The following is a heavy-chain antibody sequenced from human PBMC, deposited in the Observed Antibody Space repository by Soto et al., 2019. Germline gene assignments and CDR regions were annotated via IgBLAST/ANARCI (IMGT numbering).Heavy chain of an antibody. D-gene: IGHD4-17*01. J-gene: IGHJ4*02. Sequence: EVQLVEYGGGLVQPGGSLRLSCAASGFTFSSYSMNWVRQAPGKGLEWVSYISSSSSTIYYADSVKGRFTISRDNAKNSLYLQMNSLRDEDTAVYYCARGWRMTPVTTDTVGFDYWVQGTLVTVSS. CDR2: ISSSSSTI. V-gene: IGHV3-48*02. CDR3: ARGWRMTPVTTDTVGFDY. CDR1: GFTFSSYS.